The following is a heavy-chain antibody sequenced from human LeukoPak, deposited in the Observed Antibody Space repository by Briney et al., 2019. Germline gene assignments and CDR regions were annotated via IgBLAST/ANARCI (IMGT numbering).Heavy chain of an antibody. Sequence: GGSLRLSCAASGFTVSSNYMSWVRQAPGKGLEWVANIKQDGSEKYVDSVKGRFTISRDNAKNSLYLQMNSLGVEDTAVYYCTRGAAEGRYWGQGTLVTVSS. CDR3: TRGAAEGRY. J-gene: IGHJ4*02. CDR2: IKQDGSEK. D-gene: IGHD6-13*01. CDR1: GFTVSSNY. V-gene: IGHV3-7*01.